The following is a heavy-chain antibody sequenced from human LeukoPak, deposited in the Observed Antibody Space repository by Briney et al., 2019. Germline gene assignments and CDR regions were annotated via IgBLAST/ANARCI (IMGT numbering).Heavy chain of an antibody. J-gene: IGHJ2*01. CDR2: ISSSSSYI. Sequence: GGSLRLSCAASGFTFSSYSMNWVRQAPGKGLEWVSSISSSSSYIYYADSVKGRFTISRDNAKNSLYLQMNSLRAEDTAVYYCARGGLLWFGEFGYFDLWGRGTLVTVSS. CDR1: GFTFSSYS. D-gene: IGHD3-10*01. CDR3: ARGGLLWFGEFGYFDL. V-gene: IGHV3-21*01.